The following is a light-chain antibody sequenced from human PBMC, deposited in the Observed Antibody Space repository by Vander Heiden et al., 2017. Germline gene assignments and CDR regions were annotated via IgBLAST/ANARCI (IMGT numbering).Light chain of an antibody. CDR2: GAS. V-gene: IGKV3-15*01. Sequence: EVVMTQSPATLSVSPGERATLSCRASQSISSNLVWYQQKPGQAPRLLIYGASTRATGIPARFSGSGSGTEFTLTISSLQSEDFAVYHCQQYNKWPLWTFGQGTKVEIK. J-gene: IGKJ1*01. CDR3: QQYNKWPLWT. CDR1: QSISSN.